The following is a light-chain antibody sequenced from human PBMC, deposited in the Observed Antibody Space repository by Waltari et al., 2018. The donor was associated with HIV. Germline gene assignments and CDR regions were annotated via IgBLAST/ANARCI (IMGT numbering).Light chain of an antibody. V-gene: IGLV2-11*01. Sequence: QSALTQPRSVSGSPGQSVTISFTGTSSDVGAYNYVSWYPQHPGKAPKLIIYDVTRRPPGLPDRFSGSKSGNTASLTISGLQAEDEADYYCCSYAGNYTGVFGGGTKLTVL. CDR3: CSYAGNYTGV. CDR1: SSDVGAYNY. CDR2: DVT. J-gene: IGLJ3*02.